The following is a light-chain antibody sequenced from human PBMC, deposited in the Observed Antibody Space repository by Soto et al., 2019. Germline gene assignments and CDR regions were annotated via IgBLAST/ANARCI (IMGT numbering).Light chain of an antibody. J-gene: IGKJ5*01. V-gene: IGKV3-20*01. CDR1: QALTGNY. CDR2: GPX. CDR3: QQYGSSPTST. Sequence: IGVTQSAGTLSLSPGDRATLSCRASQALTGNYLAWYPQKPGQATRILXXGPXSRATGIPERFSGSGSGKDFTLTISRLEPEDFSFSYCQQYGSSPTSTVGQGTRLEIK.